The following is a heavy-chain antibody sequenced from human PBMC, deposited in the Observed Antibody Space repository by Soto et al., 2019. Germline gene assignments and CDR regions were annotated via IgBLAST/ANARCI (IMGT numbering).Heavy chain of an antibody. CDR3: ARVWGRVEYSSSPRSKYAFDI. V-gene: IGHV4-59*01. CDR2: IYYSGST. CDR1: GGSISSYY. Sequence: SETLSLTCTVSGGSISSYYWSWIRQPPGKGLEWIGYIYYSGSTNYNPSLKSRVTISVDTAKNQFSLKLGPVTAADTAVYYCARVWGRVEYSSSPRSKYAFDIWGQGTMVTVSS. D-gene: IGHD6-6*01. J-gene: IGHJ3*02.